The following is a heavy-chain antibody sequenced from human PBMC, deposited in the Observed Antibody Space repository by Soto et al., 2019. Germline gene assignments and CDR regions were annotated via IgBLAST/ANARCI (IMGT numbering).Heavy chain of an antibody. Sequence: GGSLRLSCAASGFTFSNYPMSWVRQAPGKGLEWVSGISGSGETPYYADSVKGRFTISRDNYKNMLYLQMNSLRAEDTAVYYCAKDRRITMVREVLRAFDSWSQGNLVTVSS. CDR1: GFTFSNYP. CDR3: AKDRRITMVREVLRAFDS. CDR2: ISGSGETP. D-gene: IGHD3-10*01. J-gene: IGHJ4*01. V-gene: IGHV3-23*01.